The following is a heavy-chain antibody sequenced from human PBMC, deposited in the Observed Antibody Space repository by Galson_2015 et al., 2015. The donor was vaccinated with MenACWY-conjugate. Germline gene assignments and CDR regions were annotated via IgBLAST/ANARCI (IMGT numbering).Heavy chain of an antibody. CDR2: IYHSGST. Sequence: SATLSLTCAVSGGSISSSNWWSWVRQPPGKGLEWIGEIYHSGSTNYNPSLKSRVSISVDKSKNQFSLKLSSVTAANTAVYYCARRGPGSDFWSGYYSFDYWGQGTLVTVSS. V-gene: IGHV4-4*02. CDR3: ARRGPGSDFWSGYYSFDY. J-gene: IGHJ4*02. D-gene: IGHD3-3*01. CDR1: GGSISSSNW.